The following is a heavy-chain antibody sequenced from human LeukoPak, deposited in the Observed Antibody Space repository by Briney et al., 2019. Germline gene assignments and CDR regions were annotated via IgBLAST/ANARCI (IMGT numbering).Heavy chain of an antibody. D-gene: IGHD2-15*01. CDR2: ISNSGST. CDR1: GGPIISYY. Sequence: PSETLSPTCTVSGGPIISYYWTWIRQSPGKGLEWIGDISNSGSTSYNPSLKSRVIISIDTSKNQFSLKLSPLTAADTAMYYCVRDALVGHFSYYYIDVWGKGTAVTVSS. J-gene: IGHJ6*03. CDR3: VRDALVGHFSYYYIDV. V-gene: IGHV4-59*01.